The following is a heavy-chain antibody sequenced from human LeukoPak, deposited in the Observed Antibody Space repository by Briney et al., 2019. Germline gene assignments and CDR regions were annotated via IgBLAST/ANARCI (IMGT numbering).Heavy chain of an antibody. J-gene: IGHJ4*02. V-gene: IGHV1-24*01. CDR1: GYSLTELS. CDR2: FDPEDGKT. D-gene: IGHD6-19*01. CDR3: ATDYGSGWSD. Sequence: ASVKVSCKVSGYSLTELSMHWVRQAPGKGLEWLGGFDPEDGKTMYAQKFQGRVTMIEDTSPDTAYMELSSLRSEDTAVYYCATDYGSGWSDWGQGTLVTVSS.